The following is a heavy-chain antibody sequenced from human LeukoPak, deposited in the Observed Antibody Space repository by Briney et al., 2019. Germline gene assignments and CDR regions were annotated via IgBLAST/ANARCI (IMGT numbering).Heavy chain of an antibody. V-gene: IGHV4-34*01. CDR1: GGSFSGYY. D-gene: IGHD1-26*01. CDR3: AREVRYSGSYWGNNWFDP. CDR2: INHSGST. J-gene: IGHJ5*02. Sequence: SETLSLTCAAYGGSFSGYYWSWIRQPPGKGLEWIGEINHSGSTNYNPSLKSRVTISVDTSKNQFSLKLSSVTAADTAVYYCAREVRYSGSYWGNNWFDPWGQGTLVTVSS.